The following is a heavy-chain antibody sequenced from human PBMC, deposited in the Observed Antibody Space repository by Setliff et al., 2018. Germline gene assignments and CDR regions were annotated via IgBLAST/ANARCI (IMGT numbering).Heavy chain of an antibody. D-gene: IGHD2-15*01. CDR2: ISAYSGDT. CDR3: AKDRVEVVVAAPQARFDP. V-gene: IGHV1-18*01. CDR1: GYTFKSYG. J-gene: IGHJ5*02. Sequence: ASVKVPCKPFGYTFKSYGVSWVRQAPGQGLEWMGWISAYSGDTIYARNYQGRVTMTTDTSTSTAYMELRSLRSDDTAVYYCAKDRVEVVVAAPQARFDPWGQGTLVTVSS.